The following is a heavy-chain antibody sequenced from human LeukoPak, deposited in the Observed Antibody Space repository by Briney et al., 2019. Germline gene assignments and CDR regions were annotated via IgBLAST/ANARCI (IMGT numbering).Heavy chain of an antibody. J-gene: IGHJ4*02. V-gene: IGHV4-59*01. CDR3: ARGSGWYAY. CDR1: VVSISSNY. Sequence: SETLSFTCTVSVVSISSNYWSWIRPPPGKGLEWIVYIYYSGSTNYNPSLKSRVTMSVDTSKNQFSLKLSSVTAADTAVYYCARGSGWYAYWGQGTLVTVSS. CDR2: IYYSGST. D-gene: IGHD6-19*01.